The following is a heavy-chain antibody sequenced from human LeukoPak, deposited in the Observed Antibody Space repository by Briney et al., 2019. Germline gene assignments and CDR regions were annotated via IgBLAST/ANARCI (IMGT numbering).Heavy chain of an antibody. CDR3: AAVYCTNGVCPMGAFGY. D-gene: IGHD2-8*01. J-gene: IGHJ4*02. V-gene: IGHV3-23*01. CDR1: GFTFSSYA. CDR2: ISGSGGST. Sequence: GGSLRLSCAASGFTFSSYAMSWVRQAPGKGLEWVSAISGSGGSTYYTDSVKGRFTISRDNSKNTLYLQMNGLRAEDTAVYYCAAVYCTNGVCPMGAFGYWGQGTLVTVSS.